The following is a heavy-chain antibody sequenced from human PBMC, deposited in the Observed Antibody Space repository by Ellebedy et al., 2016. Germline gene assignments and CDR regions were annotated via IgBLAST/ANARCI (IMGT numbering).Heavy chain of an antibody. V-gene: IGHV3-64D*06. D-gene: IGHD6-6*01. CDR3: VKQPPRIAVRPGDY. J-gene: IGHJ4*02. CDR2: ITGDGDIT. Sequence: GESLKISCSASGFIFSVHAIHWVRQAPGKGLQYVSGITGDGDITSYADSVKGRFTISRDNSKNTLYLQMSSLRAEDTAIYYCVKQPPRIAVRPGDYWGQGTLVTVSS. CDR1: GFIFSVHA.